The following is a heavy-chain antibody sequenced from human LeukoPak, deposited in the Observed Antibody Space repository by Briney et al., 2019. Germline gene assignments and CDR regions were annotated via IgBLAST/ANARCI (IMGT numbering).Heavy chain of an antibody. D-gene: IGHD3-22*01. CDR3: ARASHYYDSSGYCYF. CDR1: GFTFSSYW. CDR2: INSDGSST. J-gene: IGHJ4*02. V-gene: IGHV3-74*01. Sequence: GGSLRLSCAASGFTFSSYWMHWVRQAPGKGLVWVSRINSDGSSTSYADSVKGRFTISRDNAKNTLYLQMNSLRAEDTAVYYCARASHYYDSSGYCYFWGQGTLVTVSS.